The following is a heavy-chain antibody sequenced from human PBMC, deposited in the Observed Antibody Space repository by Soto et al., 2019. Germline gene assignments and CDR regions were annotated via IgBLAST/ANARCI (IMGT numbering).Heavy chain of an antibody. CDR3: AKVLFDYYDSSGYYLPSEVYYYYYYGMDV. Sequence: GGSLRLSCAASGFTFSSYGMHWVRQAPGKGLEWVAVISYDGSNKYYADSVKGRFTISRDNSKNTLYLQMNSLRAEDTAVYYCAKVLFDYYDSSGYYLPSEVYYYYYYGMDVWGQGTTVTVSS. CDR2: ISYDGSNK. D-gene: IGHD3-22*01. CDR1: GFTFSSYG. J-gene: IGHJ6*02. V-gene: IGHV3-30*18.